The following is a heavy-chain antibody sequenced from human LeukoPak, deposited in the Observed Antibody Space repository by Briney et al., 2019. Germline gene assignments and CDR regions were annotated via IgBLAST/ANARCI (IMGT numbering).Heavy chain of an antibody. Sequence: GGSLRLSCAASGFTFSTYGMNWVRQAPGKGLEWVSAISGSGDTTYYADSVKGRFTISRDNSRNTLYLEIHSLRAEDAAVYNCAKDHNYASGSSYLVGPHYHYMDVWGKGTTVTISS. CDR1: GFTFSTYG. J-gene: IGHJ6*03. D-gene: IGHD3-10*01. CDR3: AKDHNYASGSSYLVGPHYHYMDV. CDR2: ISGSGDTT. V-gene: IGHV3-23*01.